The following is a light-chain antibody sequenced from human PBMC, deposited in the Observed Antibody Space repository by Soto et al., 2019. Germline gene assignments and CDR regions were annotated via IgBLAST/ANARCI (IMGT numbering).Light chain of an antibody. CDR1: QSLVYSDGNTY. V-gene: IGKV2-30*01. J-gene: IGKJ1*01. Sequence: DVVMTQSPLSLPVTLGQPASISCRSSQSLVYSDGNTYLDWFQQRPGQSPRRLIYKVSTRDSGVPDRFSGSGLGTDFTLKISRVEAEDVGIYYCMQGTYWPRTFGQGTKVEIK. CDR2: KVS. CDR3: MQGTYWPRT.